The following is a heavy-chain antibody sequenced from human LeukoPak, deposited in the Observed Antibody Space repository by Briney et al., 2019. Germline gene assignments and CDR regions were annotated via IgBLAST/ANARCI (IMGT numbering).Heavy chain of an antibody. D-gene: IGHD3-10*01. CDR1: GGSFSFYF. J-gene: IGHJ4*02. Sequence: SETLSLTCAVSGGSFSFYFCHWIRQSPGKGLEWIGEIDNRGSIQYNPSLRSRVTISLDTSRNHFSLKLASATAADTAVYFCARDSHSGFEWGQGTLVTVSS. CDR3: ARDSHSGFE. V-gene: IGHV4-34*01. CDR2: IDNRGSI.